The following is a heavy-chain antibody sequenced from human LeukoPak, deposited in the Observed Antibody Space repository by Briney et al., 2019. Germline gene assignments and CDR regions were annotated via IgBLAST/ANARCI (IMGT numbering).Heavy chain of an antibody. CDR2: ISSSSTYI. V-gene: IGHV3-21*01. Sequence: GGSLRLSCAASGFTFNSYNMNWVRQAPGKGLEWVSSISSSSTYIYYADSVKGRFTISRDNSKNTLYLQMNSLRAEDTAVYYCARVPLTYYYDSSGYSDYWGQGTLVTVSS. CDR3: ARVPLTYYYDSSGYSDY. D-gene: IGHD3-22*01. CDR1: GFTFNSYN. J-gene: IGHJ4*02.